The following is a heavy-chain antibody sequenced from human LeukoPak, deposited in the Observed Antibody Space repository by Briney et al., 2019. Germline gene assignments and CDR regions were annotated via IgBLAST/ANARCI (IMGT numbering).Heavy chain of an antibody. CDR1: GFTFSSYA. V-gene: IGHV3-64*01. D-gene: IGHD5-12*01. CDR2: ISSNGGST. J-gene: IGHJ4*02. Sequence: GGSLRLSCAASGFTFSSYAMHWVRQAPGKGLEYVSAISSNGGSTYYANSVKGRFTISRDNSKNTLYLQMGSLRAENMAVYYCARVASGYYGTNLDYWGQGTLVTVSS. CDR3: ARVASGYYGTNLDY.